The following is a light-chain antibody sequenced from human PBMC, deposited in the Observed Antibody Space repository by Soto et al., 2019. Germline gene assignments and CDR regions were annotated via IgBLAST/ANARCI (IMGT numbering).Light chain of an antibody. CDR2: CAS. V-gene: IGKV1-39*01. J-gene: IGKJ5*01. CDR3: QQSYSSPTT. Sequence: DVQMAQSPSFLSASVVDRFTITFLASHIIGKHLNWYQQKPVKAPKFLIYCASTLQGGVPSRFTGSGSGTDFTLTVNSLQPEDFATYYCQQSYSSPTTFGQGTRLEIK. CDR1: HIIGKH.